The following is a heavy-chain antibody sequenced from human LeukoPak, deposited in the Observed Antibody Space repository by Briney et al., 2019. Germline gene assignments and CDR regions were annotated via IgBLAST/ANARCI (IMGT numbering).Heavy chain of an antibody. J-gene: IGHJ4*02. CDR1: GGSISSSNW. D-gene: IGHD4-23*01. Sequence: SGTLSLTCAVSGGSISSSNWWTWVRQPPGKGLEWIGEIYHSGSTNYNPSLKSRVTISVDKSKNQFSLRLNSMTAADTAVYFCLYGGNSGDWVYWGQGTLVTVSS. V-gene: IGHV4-4*02. CDR2: IYHSGST. CDR3: LYGGNSGDWVY.